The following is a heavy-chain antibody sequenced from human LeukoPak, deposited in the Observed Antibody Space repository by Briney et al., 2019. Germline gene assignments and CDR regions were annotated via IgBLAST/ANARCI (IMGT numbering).Heavy chain of an antibody. CDR1: GGTFSSYT. J-gene: IGHJ3*02. CDR2: IIPILGIA. D-gene: IGHD3-16*01. Sequence: GSSVKVSCKASGGTFSSYTISWVRQAPGQGLEWMGRIIPILGIANYAQKFQGRVTITADKSTSTAYMELSSLRSEDTAVYYCAGDTGRGSGAFDIWGQGTMVTVSS. CDR3: AGDTGRGSGAFDI. V-gene: IGHV1-69*04.